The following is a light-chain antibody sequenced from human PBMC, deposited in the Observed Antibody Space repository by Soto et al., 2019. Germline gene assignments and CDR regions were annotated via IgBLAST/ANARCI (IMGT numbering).Light chain of an antibody. CDR2: GAS. CDR3: QQYSHWRT. J-gene: IGKJ1*01. V-gene: IGKV3-15*01. CDR1: QSIDSD. Sequence: EIMMTQSPANVSVFPGERATLSCRASQSIDSDLAWYQQKPGHVPRLLIYGASTRATGVPARFSGSVYGTEFPHTIISLQCDDFAVYYCQQYSHWRTFGPGTKVEIK.